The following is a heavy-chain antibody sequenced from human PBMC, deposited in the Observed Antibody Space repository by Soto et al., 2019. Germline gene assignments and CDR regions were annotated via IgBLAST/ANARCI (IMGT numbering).Heavy chain of an antibody. CDR2: INSDGSST. V-gene: IGHV3-74*01. CDR1: GFSFSSYW. CDR3: ARDLNYYYYGMDV. Sequence: VQLVESGGGLVQPGGSLRLSCAASGFSFSSYWMHWVRQAPGKGLVWVSHINSDGSSTSYADSVMGRFTISRDNAKNTLYLQMNSLRAEDTAIYYCARDLNYYYYGMDVWGQGTTVTVPS. J-gene: IGHJ6*02.